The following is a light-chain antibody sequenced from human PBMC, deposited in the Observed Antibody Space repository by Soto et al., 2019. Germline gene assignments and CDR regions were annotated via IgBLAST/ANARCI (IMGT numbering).Light chain of an antibody. Sequence: IQLTQSPSSLSAFVGDRVTITCRASQGISSYLAWYQQKPGKAPKLLIYAASTLQSGVPSRFSGSGSETDFTLTINRLQPEDFATCYCQQLSGYPLTFGGGTKVEIK. CDR1: QGISSY. CDR2: AAS. V-gene: IGKV1-9*01. CDR3: QQLSGYPLT. J-gene: IGKJ4*01.